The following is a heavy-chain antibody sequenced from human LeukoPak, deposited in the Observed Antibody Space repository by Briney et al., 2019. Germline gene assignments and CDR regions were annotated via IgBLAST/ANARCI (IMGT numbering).Heavy chain of an antibody. Sequence: GGSLRLSCAASGFTFSSYEMNWVRQAPGKGLEWVSYISRSRSTIYYADSVKGRFTISRDNAKNSLYLQMSSPRAEDTAVYYCARSGYDVVFDYWGQGTLVTVSS. J-gene: IGHJ4*02. D-gene: IGHD5-12*01. V-gene: IGHV3-48*03. CDR1: GFTFSSYE. CDR2: ISRSRSTI. CDR3: ARSGYDVVFDY.